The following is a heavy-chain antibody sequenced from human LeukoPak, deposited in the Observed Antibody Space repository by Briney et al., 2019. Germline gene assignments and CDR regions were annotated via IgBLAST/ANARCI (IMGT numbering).Heavy chain of an antibody. D-gene: IGHD1-26*01. CDR1: GYTFTAYS. J-gene: IGHJ3*02. V-gene: IGHV1-2*02. CDR2: INPNTGAT. Sequence: ASVKVSCKASGYTFTAYSLHWVRQAPGQGLEWMGWINPNTGATDYAQKFQGRVTMTRDTSISTAYMELSRLRSDDTAVFYCARVRLGAAFDIWGQGTMVTVSS. CDR3: ARVRLGAAFDI.